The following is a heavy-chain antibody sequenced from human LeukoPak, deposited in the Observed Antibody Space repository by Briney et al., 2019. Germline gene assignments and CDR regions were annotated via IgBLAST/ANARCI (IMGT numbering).Heavy chain of an antibody. V-gene: IGHV4-31*03. CDR3: ARGRSSPRY. CDR2: IYYSGST. J-gene: IGHJ4*02. CDR1: GGSISSGGYY. D-gene: IGHD6-13*01. Sequence: PSETLSLTCTVSGGSISSGGYYWSWIRQHPGKGLEWIGYIYYSGSTYYNPSLKSRVAISVDTSKNQLSLKLSSVTAADTAVYYCARGRSSPRYWGQGTLVTVSS.